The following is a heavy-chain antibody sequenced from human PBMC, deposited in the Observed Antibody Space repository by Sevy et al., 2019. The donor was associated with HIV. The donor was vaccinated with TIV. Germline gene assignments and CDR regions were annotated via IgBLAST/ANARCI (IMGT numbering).Heavy chain of an antibody. J-gene: IGHJ6*02. CDR3: ARDLRMVVSRPPRYFYFYGMDV. CDR2: ISSSSSTV. D-gene: IGHD2-15*01. CDR1: GFTFSKYS. Sequence: GGSLRLSCVASGFTFSKYSMNWVRQAPGKGLEWVSFISSSSSTVYYADSVRGRFTISRDNAKNSLYLQMNSLRDEDTAGYYCARDLRMVVSRPPRYFYFYGMDVWGQGTTVTVSS. V-gene: IGHV3-48*02.